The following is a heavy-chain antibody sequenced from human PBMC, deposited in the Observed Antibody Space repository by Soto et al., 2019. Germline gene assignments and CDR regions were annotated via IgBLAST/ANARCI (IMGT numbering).Heavy chain of an antibody. Sequence: LGGSLRLSCAASGFSFSSYAMSWVRQAPGKGLEWVSAISGSGGSTYYADSVKGRFTISRDNSKNTLYLQMNSLRAEDTAVYYCAKVRYGSGSYYKLQNYYYYGKDVWGQGTTVTVSS. CDR1: GFSFSSYA. CDR2: ISGSGGST. J-gene: IGHJ6*02. V-gene: IGHV3-23*01. CDR3: AKVRYGSGSYYKLQNYYYYGKDV. D-gene: IGHD3-10*01.